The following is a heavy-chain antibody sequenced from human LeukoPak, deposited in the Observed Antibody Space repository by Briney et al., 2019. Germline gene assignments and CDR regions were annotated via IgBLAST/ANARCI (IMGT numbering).Heavy chain of an antibody. CDR1: GGSISSYY. Sequence: SETLSLTCTVSGGSISSYYWSRIRQPPGKGLEWIGEINHSGSTNYNPSLKSRVTISVDTSKNQFSLKLSSVTAADTAVYYCARGTRYSSSWFEIYYYYMDVWGKGTTVTVSS. CDR3: ARGTRYSSSWFEIYYYYMDV. J-gene: IGHJ6*03. D-gene: IGHD6-13*01. V-gene: IGHV4-34*01. CDR2: INHSGST.